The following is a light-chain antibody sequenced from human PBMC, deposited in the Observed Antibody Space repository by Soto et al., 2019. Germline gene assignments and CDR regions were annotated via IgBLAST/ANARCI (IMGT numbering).Light chain of an antibody. CDR2: KAS. Sequence: DIQMTQSPSTLSGSVGDRVTITCRASQTISSWLAWYQQKPGKAPKLLIYKASTLKSGVPSRFSGSGSGTEFTLTISSLQPDDFATYYCKQSKSFPLTFGGGTKVDIK. CDR3: KQSKSFPLT. V-gene: IGKV1-5*03. CDR1: QTISSW. J-gene: IGKJ4*01.